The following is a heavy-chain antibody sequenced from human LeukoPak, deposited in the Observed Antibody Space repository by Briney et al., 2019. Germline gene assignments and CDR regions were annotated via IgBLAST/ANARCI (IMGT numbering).Heavy chain of an antibody. D-gene: IGHD2-15*01. CDR3: AKDIGPILSDEGYFDY. Sequence: GGSLRLSCAASGLTFDDYAMHWVRQAPGKGLEWVSLISWDGGSTYYADSVKGRFTISRDNSKNSLYLQMNSLRAEDTALYYCAKDIGPILSDEGYFDYWGQGTLVTVSS. CDR2: ISWDGGST. J-gene: IGHJ4*02. V-gene: IGHV3-43D*04. CDR1: GLTFDDYA.